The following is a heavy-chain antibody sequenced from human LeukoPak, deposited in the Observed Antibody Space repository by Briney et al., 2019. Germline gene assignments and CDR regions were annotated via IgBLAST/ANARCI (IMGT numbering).Heavy chain of an antibody. J-gene: IGHJ4*02. CDR3: ARGRAAAGIVGGKWFSS. CDR2: INHSGST. D-gene: IGHD6-13*01. V-gene: IGHV4-34*01. CDR1: GGSFSGYY. Sequence: PSETLSLTCAVYGGSFSGYYWSWIRQPPGKGLEWIGEINHSGSTNYNPSLKSRVTISVDTSKNQFSLKLSSVTAADTAVYYCARGRAAAGIVGGKWFSSWGQGTLVTVSS.